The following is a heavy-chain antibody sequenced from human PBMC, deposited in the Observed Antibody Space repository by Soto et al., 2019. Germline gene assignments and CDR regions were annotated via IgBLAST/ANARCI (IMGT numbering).Heavy chain of an antibody. CDR2: ISGSGGST. CDR1: GFTFSIYV. CDR3: ANAVVPAAMPVL. Sequence: GGSLRLSFAASGFTFSIYVMSWARQAPGKGLEWVSAISGSGGSTYYADSVKGRFTISRDNSKNTLYLQMNSLRPEDTAVYYCANAVVPAAMPVLWGQGTLVTVSS. J-gene: IGHJ4*02. V-gene: IGHV3-23*01. D-gene: IGHD2-2*01.